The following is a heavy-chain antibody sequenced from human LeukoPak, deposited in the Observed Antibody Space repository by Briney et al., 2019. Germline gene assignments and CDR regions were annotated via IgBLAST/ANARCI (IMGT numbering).Heavy chain of an antibody. Sequence: PGRSLRLSCAASGFTFSNYGMHWVRQAPGKGLEWVANIKQDGSEKYYVDSVKGRFTISRDNAKSSVYLQMNSLRAEDTAVYYCVRDHQWREGTFWGQGTLVTVPS. D-gene: IGHD6-19*01. CDR2: IKQDGSEK. V-gene: IGHV3-7*04. J-gene: IGHJ4*02. CDR3: VRDHQWREGTF. CDR1: GFTFSNYG.